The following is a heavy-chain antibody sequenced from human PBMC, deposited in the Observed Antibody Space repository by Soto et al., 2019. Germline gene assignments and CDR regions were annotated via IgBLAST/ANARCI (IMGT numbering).Heavy chain of an antibody. V-gene: IGHV1-18*04. D-gene: IGHD2-2*01. Sequence: QVQLVQSGAEVKKPGASVKVSCKASGYTFTSYGISWVRQAPGQGLEWMGWISAYNGNTNYAQKLQGRVTMTTDTSTSTAYMELRSLRSDDTAVYYCARDHRDAIVVVPAALDYYYGMDVWGKGTTVTVSS. J-gene: IGHJ6*04. CDR3: ARDHRDAIVVVPAALDYYYGMDV. CDR2: ISAYNGNT. CDR1: GYTFTSYG.